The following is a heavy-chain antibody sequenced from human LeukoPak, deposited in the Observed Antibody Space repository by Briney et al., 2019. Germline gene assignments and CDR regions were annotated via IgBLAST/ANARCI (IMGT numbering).Heavy chain of an antibody. CDR3: ATAYDSGGYYFNY. CDR2: ISSVNNYA. J-gene: IGHJ4*02. CDR1: GFNFRDSY. V-gene: IGHV3-11*05. Sequence: GGSLRLSCAASGFNFRDSYMGWIRQAPGKGLEWVSYISSVNNYANYGDSVRGRFTISRGNAKNSLYLQMNSLRAEDTAVYFCATAYDSGGYYFNYWGQGTLVTVSS. D-gene: IGHD3-22*01.